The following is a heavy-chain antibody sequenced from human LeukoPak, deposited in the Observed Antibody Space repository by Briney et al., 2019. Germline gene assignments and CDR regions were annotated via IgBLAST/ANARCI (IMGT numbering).Heavy chain of an antibody. D-gene: IGHD3-22*01. Sequence: GGSLRLSCAAPGITLSTNWMSWVRQAQGKGLKWVANIKQDGSDKYYVDSVKGRFTISRDNAKNSLYLQMNSLRAEDTAVYYCARDPYDSSWGLCYFDYWGQGNLVTVSS. V-gene: IGHV3-7*04. CDR1: GITLSTNW. J-gene: IGHJ4*02. CDR2: IKQDGSDK. CDR3: ARDPYDSSWGLCYFDY.